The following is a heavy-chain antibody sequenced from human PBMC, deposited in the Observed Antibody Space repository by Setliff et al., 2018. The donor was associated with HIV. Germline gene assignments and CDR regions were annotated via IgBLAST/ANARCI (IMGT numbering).Heavy chain of an antibody. CDR2: IIPIFGTA. V-gene: IGHV1-69*05. Sequence: SVKVSCKASGGTFSSYAISWVRQAPGQGLEWMGGIIPIFGTANYAQKFQGRVTITTDESTSTAYMELSSLRSEDTAVYYCARDEGSSGPRDHWGQGTLVTVSS. CDR3: ARDEGSSGPRDH. J-gene: IGHJ4*02. D-gene: IGHD6-19*01. CDR1: GGTFSSYA.